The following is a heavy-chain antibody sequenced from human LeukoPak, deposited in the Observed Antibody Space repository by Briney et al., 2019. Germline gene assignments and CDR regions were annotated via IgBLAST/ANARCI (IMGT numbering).Heavy chain of an antibody. J-gene: IGHJ5*02. CDR1: GGSISSYY. CDR2: IYYSGST. CDR3: ARAIGPPDGNWFDP. Sequence: SETLSLTCTVSGGSISSYYWSWIWQPPGKGLEWIGYIYYSGSTNYNPSLKSRVTISVDTSKNQFSLKLSSVTAADTAVYYCARAIGPPDGNWFDPWGQGTLVTVSS. V-gene: IGHV4-59*01.